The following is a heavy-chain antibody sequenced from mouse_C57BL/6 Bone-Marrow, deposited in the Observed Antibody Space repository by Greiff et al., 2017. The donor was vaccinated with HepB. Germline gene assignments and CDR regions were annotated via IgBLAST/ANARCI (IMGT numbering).Heavy chain of an antibody. CDR1: GFTFSSYA. D-gene: IGHD2-4*01. V-gene: IGHV5-9-1*02. Sequence: EVMLVESGEGLVKPGGSLKLSCAASGFTFSSYAMSWVRQTPEKRLEWVAYISSGGDYIYYADTVKGRFTISRDNARNTLYLQMSSLKSEDTAMYYCTRVGDYEDYYAMDYWGQGTSVTVSS. J-gene: IGHJ4*01. CDR3: TRVGDYEDYYAMDY. CDR2: ISSGGDYI.